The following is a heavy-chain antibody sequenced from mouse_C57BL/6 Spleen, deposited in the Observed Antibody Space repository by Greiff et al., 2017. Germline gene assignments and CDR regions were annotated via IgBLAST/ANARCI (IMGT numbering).Heavy chain of an antibody. CDR2: IDPETGGT. V-gene: IGHV1-15*01. CDR1: GYTFTDYE. D-gene: IGHD2-1*01. Sequence: QVQLQQSGAELVRPGASVTLSCKASGYTFTDYEMHWVKQTPVHGLEWIGAIDPETGGTAYNHKFKGKAILTADKSSSTAYMALRSLTSEDSAVYYCTRTGGNYVLDYWGQGTTLTVSS. CDR3: TRTGGNYVLDY. J-gene: IGHJ2*01.